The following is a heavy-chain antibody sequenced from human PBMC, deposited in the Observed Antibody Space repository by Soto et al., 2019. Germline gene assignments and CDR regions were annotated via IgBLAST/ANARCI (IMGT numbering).Heavy chain of an antibody. J-gene: IGHJ4*02. D-gene: IGHD2-8*01. Sequence: QVQLVESGGGLVKPGGSLRLSCAASGFTFSDYYMSWIRKAPGKGLEWVSYISSSGSTIYYADSVKGRFTISRDNAKNSLYRQMNSLRAEDTAVYDCAGGCISAAQPPPADYWGRGSLVTVSS. CDR1: GFTFSDYY. CDR3: AGGCISAAQPPPADY. V-gene: IGHV3-11*01. CDR2: ISSSGSTI.